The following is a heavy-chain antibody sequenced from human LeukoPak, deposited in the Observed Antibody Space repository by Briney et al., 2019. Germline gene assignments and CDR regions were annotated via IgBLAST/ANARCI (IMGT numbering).Heavy chain of an antibody. CDR1: GGSISSYY. D-gene: IGHD3-22*01. V-gene: IGHV4-59*08. CDR3: ATETLIVNGFNL. J-gene: IGHJ3*01. CDR2: IHYSGNT. Sequence: SETLSLTCTVSGGSISSYYWSWIRQPPGKGLEWIGYIHYSGNTNYNPSLKSRVTISVDTSKSQFSLRLSSVTAADTAVYYCATETLIVNGFNLWGQGIMVSASS.